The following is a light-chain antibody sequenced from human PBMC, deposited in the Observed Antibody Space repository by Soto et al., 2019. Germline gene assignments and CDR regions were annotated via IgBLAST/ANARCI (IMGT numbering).Light chain of an antibody. J-gene: IGLJ1*01. V-gene: IGLV2-14*01. CDR1: SSDVGGYNY. CDR3: SSYTSSSTIFV. Sequence: QSALTQPASGSGSPGQSITISCTGTSSDVGGYNYVSWYQQHPGKAPKLMIYEVSNRPSGVSNRFSGSKSGNTASLTISGLQAEDEADYYCSSYTSSSTIFVVGTGTKVXVL. CDR2: EVS.